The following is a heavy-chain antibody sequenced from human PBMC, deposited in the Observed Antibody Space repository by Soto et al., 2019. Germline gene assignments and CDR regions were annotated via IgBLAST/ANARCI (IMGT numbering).Heavy chain of an antibody. CDR2: IYYSGST. CDR3: ARLYYDILTGYLYYFDY. V-gene: IGHV4-39*01. Sequence: PSETLSLTCTVSGGSISSSSYYWGWIRQPPGKGLEWIGSIYYSGSTYYNPSLKSRVTISVDTSKNQFSLKLSSVTAADTAVYYCARLYYDILTGYLYYFDYWGQGTLVTVS. D-gene: IGHD3-9*01. J-gene: IGHJ4*02. CDR1: GGSISSSSYY.